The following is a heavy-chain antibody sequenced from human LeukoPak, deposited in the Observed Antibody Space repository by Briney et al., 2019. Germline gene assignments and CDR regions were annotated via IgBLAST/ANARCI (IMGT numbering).Heavy chain of an antibody. V-gene: IGHV1-8*01. Sequence: ASVKVSCKASGYTFTSYDINWVRQATGQGLEWMGWMNPNSGNTGYAQKFQGRVTMTRNTSISTAYMELSSLRSEDTAVYYCATSRDGYVNFDYWGQGTLVTVSS. J-gene: IGHJ4*02. CDR2: MNPNSGNT. D-gene: IGHD5-24*01. CDR1: GYTFTSYD. CDR3: ATSRDGYVNFDY.